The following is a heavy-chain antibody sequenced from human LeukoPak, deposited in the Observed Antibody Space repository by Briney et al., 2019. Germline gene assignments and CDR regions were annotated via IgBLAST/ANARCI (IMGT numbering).Heavy chain of an antibody. V-gene: IGHV4-39*01. CDR2: IYYSGST. J-gene: IGHJ4*02. CDR3: ARALPTLIYSSGCQN. D-gene: IGHD6-19*01. Sequence: SETLSLTCTVSGGSISSSSYYWGWIRQPPGKGLEWIGSIYYSGSTYYNPSLKSRVTISVDTSKNQFSLKLSSVTAADTAVYYCARALPTLIYSSGCQNWGQGTLVTVSS. CDR1: GGSISSSSYY.